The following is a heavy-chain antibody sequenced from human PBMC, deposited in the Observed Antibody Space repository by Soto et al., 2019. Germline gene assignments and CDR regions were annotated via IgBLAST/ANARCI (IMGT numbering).Heavy chain of an antibody. CDR3: ARRMIVVVIRDY. J-gene: IGHJ4*02. V-gene: IGHV4-39*01. CDR2: IYYSGST. Sequence: NPSETLSLTCTVSGGSISSSSYYWGWIRQPPGKGLEWIGSIYYSGSTYYNPSLKSRVTISVDTSKNQFSLKLSSVTAADTAVYYCARRMIVVVIRDYWGQGTLVTVSS. D-gene: IGHD3-22*01. CDR1: GGSISSSSYY.